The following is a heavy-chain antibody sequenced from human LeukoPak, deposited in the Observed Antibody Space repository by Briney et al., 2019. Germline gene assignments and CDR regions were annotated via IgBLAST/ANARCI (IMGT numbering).Heavy chain of an antibody. D-gene: IGHD2-15*01. CDR3: ARDSSSGGSKVPGAFDI. J-gene: IGHJ3*02. V-gene: IGHV3-21*01. Sequence: GGSLRLSCAASGFTFSSYSMNWVRQAPGKGLEWVSSISSSSSYIYYADSVKGRFTISRDNAKNSLYLQVNSLRAEDTAVYYCARDSSSGGSKVPGAFDIWGQGTMVTVSS. CDR1: GFTFSSYS. CDR2: ISSSSSYI.